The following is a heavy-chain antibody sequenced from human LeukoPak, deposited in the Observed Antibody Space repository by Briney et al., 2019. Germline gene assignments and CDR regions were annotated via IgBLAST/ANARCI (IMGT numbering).Heavy chain of an antibody. CDR3: ASSYGDHSDDY. D-gene: IGHD4-17*01. J-gene: IGHJ4*02. V-gene: IGHV3-30*03. Sequence: PGGSLRLSCAASGFTFCLYSMKWVRQTPGKGLEWVAVISYDGSNKYYADSVKGRFTISRDNSKNTLYLQMNSLRAEDTGVYYCASSYGDHSDDYWGQGTLVTVSS. CDR2: ISYDGSNK. CDR1: GFTFCLYS.